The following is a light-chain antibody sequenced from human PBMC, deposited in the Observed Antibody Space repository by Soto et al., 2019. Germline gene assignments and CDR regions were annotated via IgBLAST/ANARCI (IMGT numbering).Light chain of an antibody. J-gene: IGKJ4*01. V-gene: IGKV1-16*01. CDR3: QQYHSYPVT. Sequence: DIQMTQSPSSLSASVGDTVTISCRASQGINDFLAWFQQKPGKAPKPLISAASSLQSGVPSTFSGSGSDRDFTLTISSLQTEDSATYYCQQYHSYPVTFGGGTKVEIK. CDR2: AAS. CDR1: QGINDF.